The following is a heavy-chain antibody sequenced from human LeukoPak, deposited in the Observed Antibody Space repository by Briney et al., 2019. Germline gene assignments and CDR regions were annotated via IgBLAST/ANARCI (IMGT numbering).Heavy chain of an antibody. CDR2: IFPGDSDG. CDR3: ARFVLPHATGLDP. J-gene: IGHJ5*02. Sequence: GESLTISCKASGYRFSSYWIGWARQMPGKGLEWMGTIFPGDSDGRYSPSFQGQVTISADKSNSTALLQWSSLKTSDTAIYYCARFVLPHATGLDPWGQGTLVTVSS. V-gene: IGHV5-51*01. D-gene: IGHD3-16*02. CDR1: GYRFSSYW.